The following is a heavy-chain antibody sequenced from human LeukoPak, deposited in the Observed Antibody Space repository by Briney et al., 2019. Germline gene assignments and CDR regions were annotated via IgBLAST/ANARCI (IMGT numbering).Heavy chain of an antibody. Sequence: GGSLRLSCAASGVTFSNYAMHWGRQAPGKGLEYGSTFSNNGDRTYYANSVKGRLTISKDNSKHTLYLQMGSLRAEAMAVYYCARKLSGSNALDYWGQGTLVTVSS. D-gene: IGHD1-26*01. CDR2: FSNNGDRT. CDR1: GVTFSNYA. J-gene: IGHJ4*02. CDR3: ARKLSGSNALDY. V-gene: IGHV3-64*01.